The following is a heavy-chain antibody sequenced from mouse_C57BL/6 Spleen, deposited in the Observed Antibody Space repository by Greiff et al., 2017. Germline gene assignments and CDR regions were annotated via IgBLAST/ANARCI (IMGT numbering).Heavy chain of an antibody. J-gene: IGHJ3*01. D-gene: IGHD1-1*01. V-gene: IGHV1-52*01. CDR2: IDPSDSET. CDR1: GYTFTSYW. Sequence: QVQLQQPGAELVRPGSSVKLSCKASGYTFTSYWMHWVKQRPIQGLEWIGNIDPSDSETHYNQKFKDKATLTVDKSSSTAYMQLSSLTSEDSAVYYCASDYYGSSSFAYWGQGTLVTVSA. CDR3: ASDYYGSSSFAY.